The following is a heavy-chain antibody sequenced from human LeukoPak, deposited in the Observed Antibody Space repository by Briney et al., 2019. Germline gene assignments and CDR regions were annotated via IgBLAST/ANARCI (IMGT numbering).Heavy chain of an antibody. CDR3: ARGSHRIEYRRSAAFDP. CDR2: ISSSSSYI. V-gene: IGHV3-21*01. D-gene: IGHD2/OR15-2a*01. J-gene: IGHJ5*02. Sequence: GGSLRLSCAASGFTFSSYSMNWVRQAPGKGLEWVSSISSSSSYIYYADSVKGRFTVSRDNSKNTLYLQMNSLRGEDTAVYYCARGSHRIEYRRSAAFDPWGQGTLVTVSS. CDR1: GFTFSSYS.